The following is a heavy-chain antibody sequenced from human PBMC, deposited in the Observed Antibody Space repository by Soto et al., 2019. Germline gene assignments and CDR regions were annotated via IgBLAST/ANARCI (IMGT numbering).Heavy chain of an antibody. Sequence: PSETLSLTCAVYVGSFSGYYWSWLRQPPGKGLEWIGEIHHSGSTNYNPSLKSRVTISVDTSKNQFSLKLSSVTAADTAVYYCARGSAMMVAVERDAPDKDYLDYWGQGNLVTVSS. D-gene: IGHD3-22*01. J-gene: IGHJ4*02. CDR2: IHHSGST. CDR3: ARGSAMMVAVERDAPDKDYLDY. CDR1: VGSFSGYY. V-gene: IGHV4-34*01.